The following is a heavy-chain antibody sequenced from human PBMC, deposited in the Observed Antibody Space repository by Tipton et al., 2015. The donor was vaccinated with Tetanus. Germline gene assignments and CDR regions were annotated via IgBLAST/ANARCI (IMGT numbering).Heavy chain of an antibody. J-gene: IGHJ3*01. CDR2: ISDTASTI. CDR3: ARGRDRGAFDL. V-gene: IGHV3-11*01. Sequence: SLRLSCAASGLSFSDYFLGWVRQAPGEGLEWISYISDTASTIHYADSVRGRFTISRDNAKESLFLEMNSLRAEDTAVYYCARGRDRGAFDLWGEEAMVTVSS. CDR1: GLSFSDYF. D-gene: IGHD2-21*01.